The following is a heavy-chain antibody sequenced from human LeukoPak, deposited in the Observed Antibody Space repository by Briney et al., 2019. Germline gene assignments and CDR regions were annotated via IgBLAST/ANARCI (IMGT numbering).Heavy chain of an antibody. CDR2: ISGSGSGGST. CDR1: GFTFSNYD. Sequence: PGGSLRLSCAASGFTFSNYDMSWIRQAPGKGLEWVSSISGSGSGGSTYYADSVKGRFTISRDNSKNTLYLQMNSLIAEDTAVYYCAKSGYNRFDYWGQGTRVTVSS. D-gene: IGHD5-24*01. V-gene: IGHV3-23*01. J-gene: IGHJ4*02. CDR3: AKSGYNRFDY.